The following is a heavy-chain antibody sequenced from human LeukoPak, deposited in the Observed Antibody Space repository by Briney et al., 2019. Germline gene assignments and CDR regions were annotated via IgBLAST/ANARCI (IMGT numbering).Heavy chain of an antibody. J-gene: IGHJ5*02. Sequence: GGSLRLSCAASGFTFSSYWMSWVRQAPGKGLEWVASIDQDGSDKFSVDSVKGRFTISRDNARNSMYLQMNSLRAEDTAVYYCARATLGWFDPWGQGTLVAVSS. CDR1: GFTFSSYW. CDR3: ARATLGWFDP. V-gene: IGHV3-7*01. D-gene: IGHD7-27*01. CDR2: IDQDGSDK.